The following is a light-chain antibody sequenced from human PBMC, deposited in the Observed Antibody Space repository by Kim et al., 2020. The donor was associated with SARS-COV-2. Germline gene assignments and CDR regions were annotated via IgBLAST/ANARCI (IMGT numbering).Light chain of an antibody. CDR3: QQRSTWPLT. CDR1: QNMGIH. J-gene: IGKJ4*01. CDR2: DAS. Sequence: EIVLTPSPATLSLSPGERASLSCRASQNMGIHLAWYQQKPGQAPRLLISDASNRATGIPARFSGSGSGTDFALTISSLEPEDFAFYYCQQRSTWPLTFGGGTKVDIK. V-gene: IGKV3-11*01.